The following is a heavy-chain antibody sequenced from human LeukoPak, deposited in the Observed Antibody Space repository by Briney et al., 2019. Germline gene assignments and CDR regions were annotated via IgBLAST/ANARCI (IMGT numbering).Heavy chain of an antibody. D-gene: IGHD5-18*01. CDR1: GGSISSGGYY. Sequence: SQTLSLTCTVSGGSISSGGYYWSWIRQHPGKGLEWIGYIYYSGSTYYNPSLKSRVTISVDTSKNQFSLKLSSVTAADTAVYYCARVSGGRGYSYGPYYYYGMDVWGQGTTVTVSS. CDR2: IYYSGST. V-gene: IGHV4-31*03. J-gene: IGHJ6*02. CDR3: ARVSGGRGYSYGPYYYYGMDV.